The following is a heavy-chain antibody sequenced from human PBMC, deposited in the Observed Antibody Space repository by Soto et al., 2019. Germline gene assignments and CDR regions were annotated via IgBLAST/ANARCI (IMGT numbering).Heavy chain of an antibody. CDR1: GFTFSSHW. V-gene: IGHV3-74*01. CDR3: ARGPFYVDV. Sequence: GGSLRLSCAASGFTFSSHWMHWVRQVPGKGLVWVTRIGSAGRSTYYADSVKGRFTMSRDNAKNTLYLQMNSLRAEDTAVYYCARGPFYVDVWGQGTTVTVSS. J-gene: IGHJ6*02. CDR2: IGSAGRST. D-gene: IGHD3-16*01.